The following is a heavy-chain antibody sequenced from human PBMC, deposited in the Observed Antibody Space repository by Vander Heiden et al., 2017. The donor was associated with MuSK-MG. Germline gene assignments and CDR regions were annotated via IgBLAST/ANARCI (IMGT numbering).Heavy chain of an antibody. CDR3: ARDPLGGFWSGYYTYYYYYMDV. CDR1: GYTFTSYG. CDR2: ISAYNGDT. V-gene: IGHV1-18*01. J-gene: IGHJ6*03. Sequence: QVQLVQSGAEVKKPGASVKVSCKASGYTFTSYGISWVGQAPGQGLEWMGWISAYNGDTNYAQKLQGRVTMTTDTSTSTAYMELRSLRSDDTAVYYCARDPLGGFWSGYYTYYYYYMDVWGKGTTVTVSS. D-gene: IGHD3-3*01.